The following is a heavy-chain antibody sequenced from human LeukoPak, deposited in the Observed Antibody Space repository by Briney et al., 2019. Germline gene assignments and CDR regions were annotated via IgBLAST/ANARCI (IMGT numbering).Heavy chain of an antibody. V-gene: IGHV1-18*01. CDR3: ARVGDYDYVWGSYRFIDY. CDR1: GYTFTSYG. Sequence: ASVKVSCKASGYTFTSYGISWVRQAPGQGLEWMGWISAYNGNTNYAQKLQGRVTMTTDTSTSTAYMELRRLRSDDTAVYYCARVGDYDYVWGSYRFIDYWGQGTLVTVSS. CDR2: ISAYNGNT. D-gene: IGHD3-16*02. J-gene: IGHJ4*02.